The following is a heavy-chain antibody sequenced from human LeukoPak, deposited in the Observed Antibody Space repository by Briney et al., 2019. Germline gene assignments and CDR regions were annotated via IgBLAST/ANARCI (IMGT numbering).Heavy chain of an antibody. V-gene: IGHV4-34*01. J-gene: IGHJ4*02. D-gene: IGHD6-19*01. CDR3: ARLFGSRSRYSSGWYPVDY. CDR1: GGSFSGYY. Sequence: SETLSLTCAVYGGSFSGYYWSWLRQPPGKGLEWIGEINHSGSTNYNPSLKSRVTISVDTSKNQFSLKLSSVTAADTAVYYCARLFGSRSRYSSGWYPVDYWGQGTLVTVSS. CDR2: INHSGST.